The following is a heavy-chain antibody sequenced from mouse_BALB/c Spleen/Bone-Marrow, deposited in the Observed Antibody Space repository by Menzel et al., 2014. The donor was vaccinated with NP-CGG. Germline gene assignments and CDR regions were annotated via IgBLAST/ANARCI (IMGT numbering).Heavy chain of an antibody. J-gene: IGHJ4*01. V-gene: IGHV1-80*01. CDR2: IYPGDGDT. CDR3: ARGDGNYPFYAMDY. D-gene: IGHD2-1*01. CDR1: GYAFSSYW. Sequence: VQLQQSGAELVRPGSSVKISCKASGYAFSSYWMNWVKQRPGQGLEWIGQIYPGDGDTNYNGKFKGKATLTADKSSSTAYMQHSSLTSEDSAVYFCARGDGNYPFYAMDYWGQGTSVTVSS.